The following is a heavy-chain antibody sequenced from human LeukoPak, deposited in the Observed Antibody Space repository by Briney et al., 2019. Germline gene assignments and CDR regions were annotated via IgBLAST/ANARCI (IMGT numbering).Heavy chain of an antibody. V-gene: IGHV3-48*03. J-gene: IGHJ5*02. Sequence: GGSLRLSCAASGFTFSSYEMNWVRQAPGKGLEWVSYISSSGSTIYYADSVKGRFTISRDNAKNSVYLQMNPQRAEDTAELHCASGVYRGLSWSPFSPWGQGTLVTVSS. CDR2: ISSSGSTI. D-gene: IGHD6-6*01. CDR1: GFTFSSYE. CDR3: ASGVYRGLSWSPFSP.